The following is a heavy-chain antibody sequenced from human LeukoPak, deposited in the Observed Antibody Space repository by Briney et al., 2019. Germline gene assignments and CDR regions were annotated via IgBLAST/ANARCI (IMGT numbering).Heavy chain of an antibody. V-gene: IGHV1-69*05. CDR1: GGTFSSYA. D-gene: IGHD2-2*01. Sequence: ASVTVSCTASGGTFSSYAISWVRQAPGQGLEWMGGIIPIFGTANYAQKFQGRVTITTDESTSTAYMELSSLRSEDTAVYYCARAPCSSTSCHTNDAFDIWGQGTMVTVSS. CDR2: IIPIFGTA. CDR3: ARAPCSSTSCHTNDAFDI. J-gene: IGHJ3*02.